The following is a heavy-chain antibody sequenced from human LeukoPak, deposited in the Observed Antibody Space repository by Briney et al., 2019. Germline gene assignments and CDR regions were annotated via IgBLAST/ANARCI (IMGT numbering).Heavy chain of an antibody. CDR2: IYSGGST. J-gene: IGHJ4*02. Sequence: GGSLRLSCAASGFTVTSNYMSWVRQAPGKGLEWVSVIYSGGSTYYTDSVKGRFTISRDNSKNTLYLQMNSLRAEDTAVYYCARRAGDYSHPYDYWGQGILVTVSS. CDR1: GFTVTSNY. V-gene: IGHV3-53*01. CDR3: ARRAGDYSHPYDY. D-gene: IGHD3-22*01.